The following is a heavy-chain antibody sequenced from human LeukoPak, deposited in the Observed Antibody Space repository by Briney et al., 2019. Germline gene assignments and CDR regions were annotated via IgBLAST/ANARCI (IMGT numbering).Heavy chain of an antibody. CDR3: GERGEEYSSGWYKTNFFYN. CDR2: IYYSGST. CDR1: GGSISSSSYY. V-gene: IGHV4-39*07. J-gene: IGHJ4*02. Sequence: SETLSLTCTVSGGSISSSSYYWGWIRHPPGKGLEWIGGIYYSGSTYYNPSLKSRVTISVATSKNQFSLKLSAVTAADTAVYCAGERGEEYSSGWYKTNFFYNWGQGVRVTVSS. D-gene: IGHD6-19*01.